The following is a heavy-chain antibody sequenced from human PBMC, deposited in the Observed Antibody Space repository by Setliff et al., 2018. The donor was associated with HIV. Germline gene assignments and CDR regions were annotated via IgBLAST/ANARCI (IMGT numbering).Heavy chain of an antibody. CDR2: IYYSGRT. V-gene: IGHV4-59*08. Sequence: PSETLSLTCTVSGGSIGTFYWSWIRQPPGKGLEWIGYIYYSGRTNHNPSLESRVTISVDKSKNQFSLKLNSVTAADTAVYYCARHGTWNSQRFHFDYWGQGTPVTVSS. J-gene: IGHJ4*02. CDR3: ARHGTWNSQRFHFDY. D-gene: IGHD1-7*01. CDR1: GGSIGTFY.